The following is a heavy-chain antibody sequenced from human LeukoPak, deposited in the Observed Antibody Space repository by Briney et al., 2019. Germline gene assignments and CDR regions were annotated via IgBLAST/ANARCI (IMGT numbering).Heavy chain of an antibody. CDR2: INPNSGGT. D-gene: IGHD4-17*01. V-gene: IGHV1-2*02. J-gene: IGHJ3*02. CDR1: GYTFTGYY. Sequence: GASVKVSCKASGYTFTGYYMHWVRQAPGQGLDWMGWINPNSGGTNYAQKFQGRVTMTRDTSISTAYMELSRLRSDDTAVYYCARDHYGDYPDAFDIWGQGTMVTVSS. CDR3: ARDHYGDYPDAFDI.